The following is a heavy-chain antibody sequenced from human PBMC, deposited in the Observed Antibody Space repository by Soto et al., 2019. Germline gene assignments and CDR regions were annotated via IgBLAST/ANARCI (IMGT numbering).Heavy chain of an antibody. D-gene: IGHD3-16*01. CDR2: ISGDGTTQ. V-gene: IGHV3-11*01. Sequence: QVQLVESGGGLVEPGGSLRLSCAASGFKFGDHYMTWIRQAPGKGLEWVSKISGDGTTQYYADSVKGRFTVSRDNAKNSLHLQMNSLRAEDTALYYCAGDPFYYASGFWGQGTLVTVYS. J-gene: IGHJ4*02. CDR3: AGDPFYYASGF. CDR1: GFKFGDHY.